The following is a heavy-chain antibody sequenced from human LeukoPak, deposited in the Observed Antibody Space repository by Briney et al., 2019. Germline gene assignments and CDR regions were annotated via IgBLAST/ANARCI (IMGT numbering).Heavy chain of an antibody. CDR1: GFTFGVFA. Sequence: GGSLRLSCAASGFTFGVFAMHWVRQAPGKGLEWVSLIDKDGRSTYYADSVKGRFTISRDNSKNSLYLQMNSLRTEDTALYYCATWAFYHSLDVWGQGTTVTVSS. J-gene: IGHJ6*02. D-gene: IGHD1-26*01. CDR3: ATWAFYHSLDV. CDR2: IDKDGRST. V-gene: IGHV3-43*02.